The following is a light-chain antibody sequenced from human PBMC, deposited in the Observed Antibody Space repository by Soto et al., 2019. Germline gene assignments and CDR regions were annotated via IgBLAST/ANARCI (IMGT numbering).Light chain of an antibody. CDR2: AAS. CDR1: QGISSY. CDR3: QQLNSYPIT. Sequence: DIQLTQSPSFLSASVGDRVTITCRASQGISSYLAWYQQKPGKAPNLLIYAASTLQSGVPSRFSGSGSGTEFTLTISSLQPEDFATYCCQQLNSYPITFGQGTRLEIK. V-gene: IGKV1-9*01. J-gene: IGKJ5*01.